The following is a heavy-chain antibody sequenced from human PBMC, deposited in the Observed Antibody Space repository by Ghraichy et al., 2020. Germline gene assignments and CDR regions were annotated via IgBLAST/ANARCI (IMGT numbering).Heavy chain of an antibody. CDR3: ARDRRYSSSWSPAY. CDR2: ISAYNGNT. CDR1: GYTFTSYG. J-gene: IGHJ4*02. Sequence: ASVQVSCKASGYTFTSYGISWVRQAPGQGLEWMGWISAYNGNTNYAQKLQGRVTMTTDTSTSTAYMELRSLRSDDTAVYYCARDRRYSSSWSPAYWGQGTLVTVSS. V-gene: IGHV1-18*01. D-gene: IGHD6-13*01.